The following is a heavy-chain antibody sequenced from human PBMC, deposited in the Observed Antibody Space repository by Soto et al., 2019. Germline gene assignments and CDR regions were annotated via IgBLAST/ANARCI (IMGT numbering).Heavy chain of an antibody. CDR2: SSNSGTFS. D-gene: IGHD2-15*01. V-gene: IGHV3-11*06. CDR3: ARGYIVVEVAASELSVGNYDAFDI. Sequence: PGGSLRLSCEGSGFTFSDYYISWIRQAPGKGLEWISYSSNSGTFSRYADSVKGRFSISRDNTKNLLYLQMSSLRAEDTAVYYCARGYIVVEVAASELSVGNYDAFDIWGRGTMVT. J-gene: IGHJ3*02. CDR1: GFTFSDYY.